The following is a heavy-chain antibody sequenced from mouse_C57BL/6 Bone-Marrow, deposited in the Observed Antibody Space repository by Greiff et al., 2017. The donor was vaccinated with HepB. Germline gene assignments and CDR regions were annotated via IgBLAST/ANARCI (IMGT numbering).Heavy chain of an antibody. V-gene: IGHV2-9*01. J-gene: IGHJ3*01. Sequence: VQRVESGPGLVEPSQSLSITCTVSGFSLTSYGVDWVRQPPGKGLEWLGVIWGDGSTNYNSALMSRLSISKDNSKSQVFLKMNSLQTDDTAMYYCAKIYYGNYGWFAYWGQGTLVTVSA. CDR3: AKIYYGNYGWFAY. D-gene: IGHD2-1*01. CDR1: GFSLTSYG. CDR2: IWGDGST.